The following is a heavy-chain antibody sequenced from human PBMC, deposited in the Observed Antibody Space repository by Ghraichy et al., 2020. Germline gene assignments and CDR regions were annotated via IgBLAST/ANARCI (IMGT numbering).Heavy chain of an antibody. CDR3: ARDSSDGCRITSCYRGHYGMDV. J-gene: IGHJ6*01. CDR1: GGTFTNYA. V-gene: IGHV1-69*06. Sequence: SVKVSCKASGGTFTNYAISWVRQAPGHGLEWMGGIIPIFDTPNYAQEFQGRVTITADTSTSTAYMELSSLRSEDTAVYYCARDSSDGCRITSCYRGHYGMDVWGQGTTVTVSS. CDR2: IIPIFDTP. D-gene: IGHD2-2*02.